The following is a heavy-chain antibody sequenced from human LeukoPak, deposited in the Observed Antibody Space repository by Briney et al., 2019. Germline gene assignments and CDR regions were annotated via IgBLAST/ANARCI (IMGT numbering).Heavy chain of an antibody. D-gene: IGHD3-10*01. V-gene: IGHV3-23*01. CDR1: GFTFSTYA. CDR2: ISGSGTST. CDR3: ARRDYSADFDS. J-gene: IGHJ4*02. Sequence: GGSLRLSCAASGFTFSTYAMSWVRQAPGKGLEWVSGISGSGTSTYYADSVKGRFTIPRGNSENTLYLQMNSLRADDTAVYYCARRDYSADFDSWGQGTLVTVSS.